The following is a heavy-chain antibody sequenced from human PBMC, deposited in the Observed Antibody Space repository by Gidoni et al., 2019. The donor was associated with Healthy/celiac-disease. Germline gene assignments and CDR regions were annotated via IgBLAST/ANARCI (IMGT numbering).Heavy chain of an antibody. CDR1: GFTVSSNY. D-gene: IGHD6-19*01. V-gene: IGHV3-66*01. Sequence: EVQLVESGGGLVQPGGSLRLSCAASGFTVSSNYMSWVRQAPGKGLEVVSVIYSGGSTYYADSVKGRFTISRDNSKNTLYLQMNSLRAEDTAVYYCARVGGGAVAARNWYFDLWGRGTLVTVSS. CDR2: IYSGGST. CDR3: ARVGGGAVAARNWYFDL. J-gene: IGHJ2*01.